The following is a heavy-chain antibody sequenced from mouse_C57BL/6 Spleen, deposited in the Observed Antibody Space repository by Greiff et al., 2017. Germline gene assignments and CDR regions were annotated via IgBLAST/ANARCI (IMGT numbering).Heavy chain of an antibody. CDR2: FYPGSGSI. D-gene: IGHD1-1*01. CDR1: GYTFTEYT. CDR3: ARHEDYYYGKSRYAMDY. Sequence: VQLQQSGAELVKPGASVKLSCKASGYTFTEYTIHWVKQRSGQGLEWIGWFYPGSGSIKYNEKFKDKATLTADKSSSTVYMELSRLTSEDSAVYFCARHEDYYYGKSRYAMDYWGQGTSVTVAS. J-gene: IGHJ4*01. V-gene: IGHV1-62-2*01.